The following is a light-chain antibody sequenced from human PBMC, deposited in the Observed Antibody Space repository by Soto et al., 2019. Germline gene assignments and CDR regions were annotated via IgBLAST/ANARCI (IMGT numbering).Light chain of an antibody. V-gene: IGKV3-15*01. CDR3: QQYNNWPSGLFT. J-gene: IGKJ3*01. Sequence: EIVMTQSPATLSVSPGERATLSCRASQSVSSNLAWYQQKPGQAPRLLIYGASTRATGIPARFSGSGSGTEFTLTISSLQSEDFAVYYCQQYNNWPSGLFTFGPGTKVDIK. CDR1: QSVSSN. CDR2: GAS.